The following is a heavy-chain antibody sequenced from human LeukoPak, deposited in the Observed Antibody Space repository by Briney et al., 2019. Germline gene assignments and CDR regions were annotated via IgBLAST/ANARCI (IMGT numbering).Heavy chain of an antibody. J-gene: IGHJ4*02. CDR3: ASSSGYSSGWYPFDY. CDR1: GGTFSSYA. Sequence: SVKVSCKASGGTFSSYAISWVRQAPGQGLEWMGGFIPIFGTANYAQKFQGRVTITADESTSTAYMELSSLRSEDTAVYYCASSSGYSSGWYPFDYWGQGTLVTVSS. D-gene: IGHD6-19*01. V-gene: IGHV1-69*13. CDR2: FIPIFGTA.